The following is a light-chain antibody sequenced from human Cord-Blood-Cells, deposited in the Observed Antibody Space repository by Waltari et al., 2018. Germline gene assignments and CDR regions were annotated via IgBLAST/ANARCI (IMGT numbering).Light chain of an antibody. V-gene: IGLV4-69*01. CDR1: SGHSSYA. CDR2: VNSDGSH. CDR3: QTWGTGIHWV. Sequence: QLVLTQSPSASASLGASVKLTCTLSSGHSSYAIAWHQQQPEKGPRYLMKVNSDGSHSKGDGNPYCFSGASSGAERYHPISRLQSWDEADYYCQTWGTGIHWVFGGGTKLTVL. J-gene: IGLJ3*02.